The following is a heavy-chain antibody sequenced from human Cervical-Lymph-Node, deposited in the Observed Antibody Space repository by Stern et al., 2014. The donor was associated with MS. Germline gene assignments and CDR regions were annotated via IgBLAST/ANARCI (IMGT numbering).Heavy chain of an antibody. D-gene: IGHD2-2*01. V-gene: IGHV1-2*02. J-gene: IGHJ5*02. CDR2: INPNSGGT. CDR3: ARDPFYSSPSCYWFDP. CDR1: GYTFTDYY. Sequence: QVQLVQSGAEVKKPGASVKVSCKASGYTFTDYYVHWVRQAPGQGLEWMGWINPNSGGTRYAQNFQGRVTMTRDTSITTAYMELNRLRSDDTAVYYCARDPFYSSPSCYWFDPWGQGTLVTVSS.